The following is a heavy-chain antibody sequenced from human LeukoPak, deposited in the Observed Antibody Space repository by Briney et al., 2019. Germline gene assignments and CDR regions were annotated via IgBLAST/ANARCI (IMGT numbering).Heavy chain of an antibody. CDR2: MSYDGSNK. CDR1: GFTFSSYA. D-gene: IGHD3-22*01. V-gene: IGHV3-30-3*01. CDR3: ASAPGYDSSGYYLFDY. Sequence: GRSLRLSCAASGFTFSSYAMHWVRQAPGKGLEWVAVMSYDGSNKYYADSVKGRFTLSRDNSKNTLYLQMNSLRAEDTAVYYCASAPGYDSSGYYLFDYWGQGTLVTVSS. J-gene: IGHJ4*02.